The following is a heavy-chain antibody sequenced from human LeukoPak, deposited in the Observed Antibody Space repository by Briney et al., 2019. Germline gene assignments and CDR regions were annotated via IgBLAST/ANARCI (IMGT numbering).Heavy chain of an antibody. Sequence: ASVKVSCKASGYTFTSYGISWVRQAPGQGLEWMGWISAYNGNTNYAQKLQGRVTMTTDTSTSTAYMELRSLRSDDTAVYYCARIHYDFWSGYAFDYWGQGTLVTVSS. CDR3: ARIHYDFWSGYAFDY. CDR2: ISAYNGNT. V-gene: IGHV1-18*01. D-gene: IGHD3-3*01. J-gene: IGHJ4*02. CDR1: GYTFTSYG.